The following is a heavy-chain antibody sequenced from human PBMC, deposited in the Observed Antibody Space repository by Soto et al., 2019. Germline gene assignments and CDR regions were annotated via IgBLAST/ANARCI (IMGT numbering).Heavy chain of an antibody. CDR2: ISYDGSNK. D-gene: IGHD4-17*01. CDR3: AKDPDYGDYESHYYYGTDV. V-gene: IGHV3-30*18. J-gene: IGHJ6*02. Sequence: PGGSLRLSCAASGFTFSSYGMHWVRQAPGKGLEWVAVISYDGSNKYYADSVKGRFTISRDNSKNTLYLQMNSLRAEDTAVYYCAKDPDYGDYESHYYYGTDVWGQGTTVTVSS. CDR1: GFTFSSYG.